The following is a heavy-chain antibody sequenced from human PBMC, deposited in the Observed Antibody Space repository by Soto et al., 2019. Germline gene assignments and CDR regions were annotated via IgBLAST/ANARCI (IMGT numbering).Heavy chain of an antibody. CDR2: THDSGST. J-gene: IGHJ5*02. CDR3: ARHSYCSSICWFDP. D-gene: IGHD2-2*01. CDR1: GGSISSYY. Sequence: QVQLQESGPGLVKPSETLSLTCTISGGSISSYYWSWIRQSPGKGLEWIGYTHDSGSTNYNPSLKSRVTMSGDTSKNQFSLKLSSVTAADTAVYYCARHSYCSSICWFDPWGQGTLVTVSS. V-gene: IGHV4-59*08.